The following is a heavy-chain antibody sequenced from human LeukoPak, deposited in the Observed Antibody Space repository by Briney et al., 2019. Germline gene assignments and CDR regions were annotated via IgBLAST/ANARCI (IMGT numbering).Heavy chain of an antibody. CDR1: GGSISSSYW. D-gene: IGHD6-13*01. J-gene: IGHJ4*02. CDR2: IYHSGST. CDR3: ARGTPRVYSSSWFFDY. V-gene: IGHV4-4*02. Sequence: PSETLSLTCAVSGGSISSSYWWSWVRQPPGKGLEWIGVIYHSGSTNYNPSLKRRVSISVDKSKNQFSLKLSSVTAADTAVYYCARGTPRVYSSSWFFDYWGQGTLVTVSS.